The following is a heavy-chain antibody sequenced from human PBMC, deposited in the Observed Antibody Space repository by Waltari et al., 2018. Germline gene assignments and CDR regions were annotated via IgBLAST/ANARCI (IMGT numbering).Heavy chain of an antibody. Sequence: QVQLVQSGAAVKKPGSSVKVSCTASGGTFSSYPISWVRQAPGQGLEWMGGIIPIFGTANYAQKFKGRVTINADESTSTDYMELSSLRSEDTAVYYCARGAVTTVRLDWFDHWGQGTLVTVSS. D-gene: IGHD4-4*01. J-gene: IGHJ5*02. CDR1: GGTFSSYP. V-gene: IGHV1-69*01. CDR2: IIPIFGTA. CDR3: ARGAVTTVRLDWFDH.